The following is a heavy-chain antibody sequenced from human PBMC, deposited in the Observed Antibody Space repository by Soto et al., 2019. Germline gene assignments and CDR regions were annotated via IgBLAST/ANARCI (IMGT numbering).Heavy chain of an antibody. CDR3: ARAKGGFQDAFDI. J-gene: IGHJ3*02. Sequence: GGSLRLSCAASGFTFSSYWMSWVRQAPGKGLEWVANIKQDGSEKYYVDSVKGRFTISRDNAKNSLYLQMNSLRAEDTAVYYCARAKGGFQDAFDIWGQGTMVTVSS. D-gene: IGHD2-15*01. CDR1: GFTFSSYW. V-gene: IGHV3-7*01. CDR2: IKQDGSEK.